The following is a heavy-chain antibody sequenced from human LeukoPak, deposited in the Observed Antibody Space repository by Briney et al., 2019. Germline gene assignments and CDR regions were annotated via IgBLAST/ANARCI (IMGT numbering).Heavy chain of an antibody. CDR2: ISSSSSYI. D-gene: IGHD3-10*01. CDR3: ARGAGDDYYYYYMDV. CDR1: GVTFSSYI. V-gene: IGHV3-21*01. Sequence: GGALRLSCAASGVTFSSYIMNWVCEALGKGLERGSSISSSSSYIYYADSVKGRFTISRDNAKNSLYLQMNSLRAEDTAVYYCARGAGDDYYYYYMDVWGKGTTVTVSS. J-gene: IGHJ6*03.